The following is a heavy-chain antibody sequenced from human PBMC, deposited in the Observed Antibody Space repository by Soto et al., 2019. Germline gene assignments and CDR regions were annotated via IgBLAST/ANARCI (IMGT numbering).Heavy chain of an antibody. Sequence: EVQLVESGGGLVKPGGSLRLSCAASGFTFSDAWMNWVRQAPGKGLEWVGRIKSSLHGGTTDYAAPVKGRFTISRDDSKNTLFLQMNSLTSEDTAVYYCTTANWGCVDWGQGTLVTVSS. CDR2: IKSSLHGGTT. J-gene: IGHJ4*02. V-gene: IGHV3-15*07. CDR3: TTANWGCVD. D-gene: IGHD7-27*01. CDR1: GFTFSDAW.